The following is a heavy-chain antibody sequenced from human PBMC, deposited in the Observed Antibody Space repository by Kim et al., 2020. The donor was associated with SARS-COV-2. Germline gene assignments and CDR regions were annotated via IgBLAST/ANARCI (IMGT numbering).Heavy chain of an antibody. J-gene: IGHJ4*02. D-gene: IGHD6-13*01. CDR3: ASLEYSSSWSDY. V-gene: IGHV4-39*01. Sequence: SYNPSLKSRVTISVDTSKNQFSLELTSVTAADTAVYYCASLEYSSSWSDYWGQGTLVTVSS.